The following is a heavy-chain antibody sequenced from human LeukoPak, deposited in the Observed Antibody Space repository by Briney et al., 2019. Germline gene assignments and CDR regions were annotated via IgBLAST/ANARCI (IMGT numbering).Heavy chain of an antibody. D-gene: IGHD6-19*01. Sequence: SETLCLTCTVSGGSISSYYWSRIRQPAGRGLEWIGRIYTSGSTNYNPSLKSRVTMSVDTSKNQFSLKLSSVTAADTAVYYCARNSGWYGWLDCWGQGTLVTVSS. CDR3: ARNSGWYGWLDC. J-gene: IGHJ5*01. CDR1: GGSISSYY. V-gene: IGHV4-4*07. CDR2: IYTSGST.